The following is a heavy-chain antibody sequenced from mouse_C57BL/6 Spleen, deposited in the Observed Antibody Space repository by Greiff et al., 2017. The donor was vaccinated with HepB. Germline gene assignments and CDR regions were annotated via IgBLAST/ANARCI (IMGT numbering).Heavy chain of an antibody. J-gene: IGHJ2*01. CDR1: GYTFTDYN. V-gene: IGHV1-18*01. CDR2: INHNNGGT. Sequence: EVQLQQSGPELVKPGASVKIPCKASGYTFTDYNMDWVKQSHGKSLEWIGDINHNNGGTIYNQKFKGKATLTVDKSSSTAYMELRSLTSEDTAVYYCASYDGYLDYWGQGTTLTVSS. CDR3: ASYDGYLDY. D-gene: IGHD2-3*01.